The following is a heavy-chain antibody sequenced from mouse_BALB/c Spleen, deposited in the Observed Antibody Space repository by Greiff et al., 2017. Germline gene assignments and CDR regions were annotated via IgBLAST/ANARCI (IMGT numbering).Heavy chain of an antibody. V-gene: IGHV1-15*01. CDR1: GYTFTDYE. CDR3: TRSDGSSYYYAMDY. J-gene: IGHJ4*01. D-gene: IGHD1-1*01. CDR2: IDPETGGT. Sequence: QDQLQQSGAELVRPGASVTLSCKASGYTFTDYEMHWVKQTPVHGLEWIGAIDPETGGTAYNQKFKGKATLTADKSSSTAYMELRSLTSEDSAVYYCTRSDGSSYYYAMDYWGQGTSVTVSS.